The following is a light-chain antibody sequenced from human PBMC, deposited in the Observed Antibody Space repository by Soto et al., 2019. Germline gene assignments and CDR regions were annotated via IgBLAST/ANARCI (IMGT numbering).Light chain of an antibody. J-gene: IGLJ1*01. Sequence: QSVLTQPPSVSAAPGQKVTISCSGSSSNIGNSYVSWYRQLPGTAPKVIIYEAIKRPSGVSNRFSGSISGTTASLTISGLQADDEADYYCCSYVGATTYVFGSGTKLTVL. CDR1: SSNIGNSY. CDR3: CSYVGATTYV. CDR2: EAI. V-gene: IGLV1-51*01.